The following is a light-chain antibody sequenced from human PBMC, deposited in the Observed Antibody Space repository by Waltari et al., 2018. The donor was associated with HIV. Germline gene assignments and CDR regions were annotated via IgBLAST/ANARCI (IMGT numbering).Light chain of an antibody. Sequence: DIVMTQSPDSLAVSLGARATINCKSSQRVLYSSNNKNYLAWYPQKPGQPPRLLIYWASTRESGVPDRFSGSGSGTDFTLTISSLQAEDVAVYYCQQYYSTPWTFGQGTKVEIK. CDR3: QQYYSTPWT. CDR1: QRVLYSSNNKNY. CDR2: WAS. J-gene: IGKJ1*01. V-gene: IGKV4-1*01.